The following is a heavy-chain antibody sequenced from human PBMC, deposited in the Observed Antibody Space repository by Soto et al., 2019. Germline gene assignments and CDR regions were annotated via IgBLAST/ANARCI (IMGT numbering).Heavy chain of an antibody. D-gene: IGHD4-17*01. V-gene: IGHV4-31*03. CDR3: ARDNHGDYYYYGMDV. CDR2: IYYSGST. J-gene: IGHJ6*02. Sequence: QVQLQESGPGLVKPSQTLSLTCTVSGGSISSGGYYWSWIRQHPGKGLEWIGYIYYSGSTYYNPSHRSRVTIXXDXSXXQFPLNLSSVTAADTAVYDCARDNHGDYYYYGMDVWGQGTTVTVSS. CDR1: GGSISSGGYY.